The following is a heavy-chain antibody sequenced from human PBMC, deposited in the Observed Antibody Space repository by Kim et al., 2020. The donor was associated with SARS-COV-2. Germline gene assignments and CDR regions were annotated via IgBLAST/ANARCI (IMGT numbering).Heavy chain of an antibody. Sequence: SEKYYVDSVKGRFTIARDNAKNSLYLQMNSLRAEDTAVYYCASYSSGWYYWGQGTLVTVSS. J-gene: IGHJ4*02. CDR2: SEK. CDR3: ASYSSGWYY. D-gene: IGHD6-19*01. V-gene: IGHV3-7*03.